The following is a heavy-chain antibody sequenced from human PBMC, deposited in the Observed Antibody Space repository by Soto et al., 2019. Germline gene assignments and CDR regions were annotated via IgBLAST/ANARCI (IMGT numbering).Heavy chain of an antibody. V-gene: IGHV3-73*01. CDR2: IRSKTNSYAT. CDR3: TRPGTGGDETLDI. Sequence: EVQRVESGGGLVQPGGSLKLSCAASDFTFSDSSIHWVRQASGKGLEWVGRIRSKTNSYATEYGASVKGRFTISRADSNKPSYLPLNSPNTQATAVYFCTRPGTGGDETLDIWGQGTMVTVSS. J-gene: IGHJ3*02. D-gene: IGHD1-1*01. CDR1: DFTFSDSS.